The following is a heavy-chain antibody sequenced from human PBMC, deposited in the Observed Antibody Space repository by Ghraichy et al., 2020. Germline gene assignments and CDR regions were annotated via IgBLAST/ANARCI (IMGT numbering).Heavy chain of an antibody. CDR1: GFTFSTYS. CDR3: ATDSREYNDYNYA. J-gene: IGHJ5*02. CDR2: ITNKNYI. V-gene: IGHV3-21*01. Sequence: GGSLRLSCVASGFTFSTYSMNWVRQAPGKGLEWVAIITNKNYIGYADSVKGRFTISRDNAKNSLYLQMNSLRAEDTAVYYCATDSREYNDYNYAWGQGTLVPVPS. D-gene: IGHD5-24*01.